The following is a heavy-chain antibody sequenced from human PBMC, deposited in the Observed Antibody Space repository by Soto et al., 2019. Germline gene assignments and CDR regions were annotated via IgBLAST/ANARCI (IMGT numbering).Heavy chain of an antibody. V-gene: IGHV4-30-4*01. CDR1: GGSISSADSY. Sequence: SGTLSLTCTVSGGSISSADSYWGWIRQPPRKGLEWLGYIYFVGSPYYNPSLKSRVTISLDTSKSQFSLKLSSVTAADTAVYWCARVSRRKLPSQSYGLDVWCQTITVSVS. J-gene: IGHJ6*02. D-gene: IGHD2-21*01. CDR3: ARVSRRKLPSQSYGLDV. CDR2: IYFVGSP.